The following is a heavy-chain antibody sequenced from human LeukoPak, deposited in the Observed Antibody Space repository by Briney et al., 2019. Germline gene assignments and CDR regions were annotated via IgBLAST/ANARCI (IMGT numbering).Heavy chain of an antibody. V-gene: IGHV3-53*01. J-gene: IGHJ4*02. CDR2: IYGDGST. CDR1: GFTFSSYA. Sequence: GGSLRLSCAASGFTFSSYAMGWVRQAPGKGLEWVSGIYGDGSTYYTKSVKGRFTISRDSSKNTLYLQINSLRAEDTAVYYCAIGSYCSGGSCYPLFDYWGRGTLVTVSS. CDR3: AIGSYCSGGSCYPLFDY. D-gene: IGHD2-15*01.